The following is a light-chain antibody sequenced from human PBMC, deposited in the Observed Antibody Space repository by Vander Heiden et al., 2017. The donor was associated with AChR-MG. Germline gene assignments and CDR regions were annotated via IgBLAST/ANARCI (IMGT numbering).Light chain of an antibody. Sequence: QSVLTQPPSASGTPGQMVTISCSGSSSNIGSNSVYWYQQLPGTAPKLLIYSNYERPSGVPDRFSGSKSDTSASLTISGLRSEDEADYYCAAWDDSLNGPYVFGTGTKVTVL. CDR2: SNY. V-gene: IGLV1-47*02. CDR3: AAWDDSLNGPYV. CDR1: SSNIGSNS. J-gene: IGLJ1*01.